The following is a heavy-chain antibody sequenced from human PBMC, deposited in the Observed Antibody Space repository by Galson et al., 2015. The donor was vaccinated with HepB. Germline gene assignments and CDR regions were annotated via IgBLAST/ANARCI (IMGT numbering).Heavy chain of an antibody. J-gene: IGHJ6*02. CDR2: ISSSSSTI. D-gene: IGHD3-9*01. CDR3: ARDGAPKEYYDILTGYSYYYYGMDV. V-gene: IGHV3-48*04. CDR1: GFTFSSYS. Sequence: SLRLSCAASGFTFSSYSMNWVRQAPGKGLEWVSYISSSSSTIYYADSVKGRFTISRDNAKNSLYLQMNSLRAEDTAVYYCARDGAPKEYYDILTGYSYYYYGMDVWGQGTTVTVSS.